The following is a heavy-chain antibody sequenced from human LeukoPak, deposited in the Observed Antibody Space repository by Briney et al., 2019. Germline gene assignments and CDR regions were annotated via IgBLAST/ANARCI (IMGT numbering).Heavy chain of an antibody. D-gene: IGHD2-15*01. CDR1: GFTFSSYA. J-gene: IGHJ4*02. CDR2: ISYDGSNK. CDR3: ASLVVVAATTDY. V-gene: IGHV3-30-3*01. Sequence: GGSLRLSCAASGFTFSSYAMHWVRQAPGKGLEWVAVISYDGSNKYYADSVKGRFTISRDNSKNTLYLQMNSLRAEDTAVYYCASLVVVAATTDYWGQGTLATVSS.